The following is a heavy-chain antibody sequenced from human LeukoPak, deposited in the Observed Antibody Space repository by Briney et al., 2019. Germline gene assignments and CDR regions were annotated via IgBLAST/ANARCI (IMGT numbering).Heavy chain of an antibody. V-gene: IGHV4-31*03. CDR2: IYYSGST. CDR1: GGSISSGGYY. J-gene: IGHJ3*02. Sequence: PSETLSLTCTVSGGSISSGGYYWSWIRQHPGKGLEWIGYIYYSGSTYYNPSLKSRVTISVDTSKNQFSLKLSSVTAADTAVYYCASSPRSDSSGYYPLDAFDIWGQGTMVTVSS. D-gene: IGHD3-22*01. CDR3: ASSPRSDSSGYYPLDAFDI.